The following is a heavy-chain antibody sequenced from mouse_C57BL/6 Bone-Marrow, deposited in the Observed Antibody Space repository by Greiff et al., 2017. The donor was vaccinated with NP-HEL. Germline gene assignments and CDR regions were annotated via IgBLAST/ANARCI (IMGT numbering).Heavy chain of an antibody. Sequence: VQLQQSGAELVKPGASVKLSCKASGYTFTEYTIHWVKQRPGQGLEWIGWFYPGSGSIKYNDNFKDPATLTADKSSSTVYMELSRLTSQDSAVYFCARHEPPYGRSLYWYFDVWGTGTTVTVSS. CDR2: FYPGSGSI. CDR3: ARHEPPYGRSLYWYFDV. CDR1: GYTFTEYT. D-gene: IGHD1-1*01. V-gene: IGHV1-62-2*01. J-gene: IGHJ1*03.